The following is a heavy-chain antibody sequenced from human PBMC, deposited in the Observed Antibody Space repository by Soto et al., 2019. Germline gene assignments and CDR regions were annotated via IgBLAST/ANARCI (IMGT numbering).Heavy chain of an antibody. D-gene: IGHD5-12*01. CDR3: AKEQGGLIVAKFEIGY. CDR1: GFTFSSYG. CDR2: ISYDGSNK. V-gene: IGHV3-30*18. Sequence: QVQLVESGGGVVQPGRSLRLSCAASGFTFSSYGMHWVRQAPRKGLEWVAVISYDGSNKYYADSVKGRFTISRDNSKNTLYLQMNSLRAEDTAVYYCAKEQGGLIVAKFEIGYWGQGTLVTVSS. J-gene: IGHJ4*02.